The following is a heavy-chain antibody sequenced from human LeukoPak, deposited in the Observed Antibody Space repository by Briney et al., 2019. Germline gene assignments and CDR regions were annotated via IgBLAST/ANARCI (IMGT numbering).Heavy chain of an antibody. D-gene: IGHD5-18*01. CDR1: GGSISSSSYY. V-gene: IGHV4-39*01. CDR2: IYYSGST. J-gene: IGHJ4*02. CDR3: ARGQRVGQLWFRY. Sequence: SETLSLTCTVSGGSISSSSYYWGWIRQPPGKGLEWIGSIYYSGSTYYNPSLKSRVTISVDTSKNQFSLKLSSVTAADTAVYYCARGQRVGQLWFRYWGQGTLVTVSS.